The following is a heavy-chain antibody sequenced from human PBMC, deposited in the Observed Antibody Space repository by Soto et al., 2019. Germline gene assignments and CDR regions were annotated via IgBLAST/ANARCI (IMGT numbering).Heavy chain of an antibody. D-gene: IGHD2-2*01. CDR1: GFTFSSYS. V-gene: IGHV3-48*01. CDR3: SRGYCSSTSCCERRYYMDV. CDR2: ISSSSSTI. J-gene: IGHJ6*03. Sequence: PGGSLRLSCAASGFTFSSYSMNWVRQAPGKGLEWVSYISSSSSTIYYADSVKGRFTISRDNAKNSLYLQMNSLRAEDTAVYYCSRGYCSSTSCCERRYYMDVWGKGTTVTVSS.